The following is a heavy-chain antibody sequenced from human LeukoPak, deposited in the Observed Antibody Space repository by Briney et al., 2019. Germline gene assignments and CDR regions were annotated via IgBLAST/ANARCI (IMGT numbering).Heavy chain of an antibody. Sequence: SETLSLTCTVSGGSISSYYWSWIRQPPGKGLEWIGYIYYSGSTNYSPSLKSRVTISVDTSKNQFSLKLSSVTAADTAVYYCARDAIVGATNWFDPWGQGTLVTVSS. D-gene: IGHD1-26*01. V-gene: IGHV4-59*01. CDR1: GGSISSYY. J-gene: IGHJ5*02. CDR3: ARDAIVGATNWFDP. CDR2: IYYSGST.